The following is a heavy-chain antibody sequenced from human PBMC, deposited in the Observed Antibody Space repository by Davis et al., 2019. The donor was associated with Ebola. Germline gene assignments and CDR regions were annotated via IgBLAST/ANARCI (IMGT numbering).Heavy chain of an antibody. V-gene: IGHV1-18*04. J-gene: IGHJ4*02. Sequence: ASVNVSCKPSGYTFTSSGLVWPRQAPGLGLEWMGWISGFNTNTNFAQKFQGRVTVSKDTSTNTAYMDLRSLTSDDTAIYYCARAPNYDVLTGTSSYYFDYWGQGTLVTVSS. CDR1: GYTFTSSG. D-gene: IGHD3-9*01. CDR2: ISGFNTNT. CDR3: ARAPNYDVLTGTSSYYFDY.